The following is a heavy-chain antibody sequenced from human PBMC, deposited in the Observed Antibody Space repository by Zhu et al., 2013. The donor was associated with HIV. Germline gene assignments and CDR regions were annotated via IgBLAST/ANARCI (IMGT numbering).Heavy chain of an antibody. V-gene: IGHV1-46*01. CDR1: GYNFGSYY. CDR2: INPVVET. D-gene: IGHD2-2*01. J-gene: IGHJ2*01. Sequence: QVQLTQSGAEVRKPGASVKVSCKSSGYNFGSYYIHVGATGPWTRLEWMGIINPVVETQITHRSFRGRVTMTSDMSTDTVHMELNSLRSDDTAVYYCARDLYIVVVPAAQLGTNPRRGYFDLWGRGTLVTVSS. CDR3: ARDLYIVVVPAAQLGTNPRRGYFDL.